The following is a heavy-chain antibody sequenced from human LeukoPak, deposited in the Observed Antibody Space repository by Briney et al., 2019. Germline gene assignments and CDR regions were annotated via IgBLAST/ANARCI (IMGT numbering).Heavy chain of an antibody. CDR2: IYPGDSDT. Sequence: GESLKISFQAPGHSFTNYWIGWVRQMPGKGLEWMGTIYPGDSDTKYNPSFQGQVTISADKSINTAYLQWSSLRASDTAMYYCARQGTIVAGTLGTTFDYWGQGTLLTVSS. V-gene: IGHV5-51*01. D-gene: IGHD5-12*01. CDR1: GHSFTNYW. J-gene: IGHJ4*02. CDR3: ARQGTIVAGTLGTTFDY.